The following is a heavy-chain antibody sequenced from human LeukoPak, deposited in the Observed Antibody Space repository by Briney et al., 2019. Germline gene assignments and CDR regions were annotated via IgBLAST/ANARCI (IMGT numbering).Heavy chain of an antibody. J-gene: IGHJ4*02. CDR2: ITRGGEVT. Sequence: GGSLRLSCAASGFTFSGYAMSWVRQAPGKGLEWVSAITRGGEVTYYADSVKGRFSISRDNSKNTVYLQMSSLRGEDTAIYYCAHCVYDGNADPYDHWGQGTLVTASS. CDR3: AHCVYDGNADPYDH. V-gene: IGHV3-23*01. CDR1: GFTFSGYA. D-gene: IGHD5/OR15-5a*01.